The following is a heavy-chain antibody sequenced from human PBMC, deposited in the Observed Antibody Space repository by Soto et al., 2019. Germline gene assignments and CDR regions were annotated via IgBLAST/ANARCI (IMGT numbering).Heavy chain of an antibody. CDR3: GRGRSGQIVVFY. CDR2: IGPESGAT. J-gene: IGHJ4*02. Sequence: ASVKVSCKASGYTFTGHYIHWVRQAPEQGPEWMGEIGPESGATRYAQKFQGRVTMTRDMSITTVYMELNNLSPDDTAVYYCGRGRSGQIVVFYWGQGTPVTISS. CDR1: GYTFTGHY. D-gene: IGHD5-12*01. V-gene: IGHV1-2*02.